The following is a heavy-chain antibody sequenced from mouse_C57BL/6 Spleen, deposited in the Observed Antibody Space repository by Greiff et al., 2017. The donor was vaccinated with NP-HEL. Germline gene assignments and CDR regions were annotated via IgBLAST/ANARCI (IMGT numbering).Heavy chain of an antibody. CDR2: INPSTGGT. CDR3: ARLYYYGSSHFDY. D-gene: IGHD1-1*01. J-gene: IGHJ2*01. Sequence: EVQLQQSGPELVKPGASVKISCKASGYSFTGYYMNWVKQSPEKSLEWIGEINPSTGGTTYNQKFKAKATLTVDKSSSTAYMQLKSLTSEDSAVYYCARLYYYGSSHFDYWGQGTTLTVSS. CDR1: GYSFTGYY. V-gene: IGHV1-42*01.